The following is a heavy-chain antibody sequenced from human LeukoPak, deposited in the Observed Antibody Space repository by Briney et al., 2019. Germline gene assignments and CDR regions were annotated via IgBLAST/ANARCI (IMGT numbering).Heavy chain of an antibody. CDR3: AKDRSSTGWSGY. V-gene: IGHV3-23*01. D-gene: IGHD2-2*01. J-gene: IGHJ4*02. CDR2: ISGTTGAT. CDR1: GFTFSTYA. Sequence: PGGSLRLSCAVSGFTFSTYAMSWIRQAPGKGLEWVSSISGTTGATYYADSVKGRFTISRDNSKNTLYMQMNSLRGEDTAVYYCAKDRSSTGWSGYWGQGTLVTVSS.